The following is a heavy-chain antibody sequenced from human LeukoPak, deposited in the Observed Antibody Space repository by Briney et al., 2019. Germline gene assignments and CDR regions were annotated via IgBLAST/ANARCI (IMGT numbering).Heavy chain of an antibody. Sequence: GGSLRLSCAASGFNFSDYFMSWIRQAPGKGLEWVSYISTSGSTIYYADSVKGRFTISRDNAKNSLYLQMNSLRAEDTAVYYCARWGYSYREHYFDYWGQGTLVTVSS. J-gene: IGHJ4*02. CDR2: ISTSGSTI. D-gene: IGHD5-18*01. CDR1: GFNFSDYF. V-gene: IGHV3-11*04. CDR3: ARWGYSYREHYFDY.